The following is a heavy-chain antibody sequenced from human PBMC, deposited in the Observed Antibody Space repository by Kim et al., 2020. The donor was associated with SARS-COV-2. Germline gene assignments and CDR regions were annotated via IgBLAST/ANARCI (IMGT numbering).Heavy chain of an antibody. CDR2: IYSGGST. D-gene: IGHD3-16*01. V-gene: IGHV3-53*01. CDR3: ARVRGARYYYYYGMDV. J-gene: IGHJ6*02. Sequence: GGSLRLSCAASGFTVSSNYMSWVRQAPGKGLEWVSVIYSGGSTYYADSVKGRFTISRDNSKNTLYLQMNSLRAEDTAVYYCARVRGARYYYYYGMDVWGQGTTVTVSS. CDR1: GFTVSSNY.